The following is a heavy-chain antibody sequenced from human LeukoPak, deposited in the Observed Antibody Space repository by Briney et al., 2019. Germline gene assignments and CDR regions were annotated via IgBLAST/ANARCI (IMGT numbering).Heavy chain of an antibody. J-gene: IGHJ5*02. CDR2: INPTGTTT. V-gene: IGHV1-46*01. CDR1: GYTFINHW. D-gene: IGHD1-26*01. Sequence: GASVKVSCKASGYTFINHWMHWVRQAPGQGLEWVGLINPTGTTTRYAQKFQGRITLTRDMSATTDYMELSSLTSEDTAVYYCARDNSVGGIAWWFDPWGQGTLVTVSS. CDR3: ARDNSVGGIAWWFDP.